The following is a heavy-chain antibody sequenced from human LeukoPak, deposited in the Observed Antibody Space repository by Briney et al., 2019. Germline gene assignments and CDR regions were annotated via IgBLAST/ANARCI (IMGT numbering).Heavy chain of an antibody. CDR3: AKDLFLGGTYGTPDF. CDR1: GFTFSSYA. V-gene: IGHV3-23*01. J-gene: IGHJ4*02. Sequence: GGSLRLSCSASGFTFSSYAMSWVRQAAGKGLEWVSGISSSGVGTYYADSVKGRFTISRDNSKNTLYLQMNSLRAEDTAIYYCAKDLFLGGTYGTPDFWGQGTLVTVSS. D-gene: IGHD2-15*01. CDR2: ISSSGVGT.